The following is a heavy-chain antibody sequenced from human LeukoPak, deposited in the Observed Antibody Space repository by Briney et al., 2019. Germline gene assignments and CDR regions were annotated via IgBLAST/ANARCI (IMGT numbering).Heavy chain of an antibody. D-gene: IGHD6-19*01. CDR1: GYSFTSYW. Sequence: GESLKISCKGSGYSFTSYWIGWVRQMPGKGLEWMGIIYPGDSDTRYSPSFQGQVTISADKSISTAYLQWSSLKASDTAMYYCATRAHSSGWCGGWSYYFDYWGQGTLVTVSS. CDR2: IYPGDSDT. CDR3: ATRAHSSGWCGGWSYYFDY. V-gene: IGHV5-51*01. J-gene: IGHJ4*02.